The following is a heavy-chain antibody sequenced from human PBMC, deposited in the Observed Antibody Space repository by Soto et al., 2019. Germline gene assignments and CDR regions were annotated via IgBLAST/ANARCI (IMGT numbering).Heavy chain of an antibody. CDR3: AKDRARYCGGGSCYSIFDY. J-gene: IGHJ4*02. D-gene: IGHD2-15*01. Sequence: QVQLVESGGGVVQPGRSLRLSCAASGFTFSSYGMHWVRQAPGKGLEWVAVISYDGSNKYYADSVKGRFTIYRDNSKNTLYLQMTSLRAEDTAVYYCAKDRARYCGGGSCYSIFDYWGQGTLVTVSS. CDR2: ISYDGSNK. V-gene: IGHV3-30*18. CDR1: GFTFSSYG.